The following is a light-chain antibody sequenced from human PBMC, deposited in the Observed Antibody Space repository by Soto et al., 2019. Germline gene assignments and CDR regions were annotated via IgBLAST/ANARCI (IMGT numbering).Light chain of an antibody. CDR2: DVS. V-gene: IGLV2-14*02. CDR3: SSFTISRNTVI. CDR1: SNDVGTYNL. J-gene: IGLJ2*01. Sequence: QSALTQPASVSGSPGQSITLSCTGTSNDVGTYNLVSWYQQHPGKAPKLIIYDVSNRPSGISNRFSGSKSGNTASLTISGLQAEDEADYYCSSFTISRNTVIFGGGTKVTVL.